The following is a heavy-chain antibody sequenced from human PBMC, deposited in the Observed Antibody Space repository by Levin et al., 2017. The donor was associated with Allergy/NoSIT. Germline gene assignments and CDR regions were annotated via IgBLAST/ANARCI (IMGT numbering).Heavy chain of an antibody. J-gene: IGHJ4*02. CDR1: GYTFTSYA. D-gene: IGHD3/OR15-3a*01. CDR3: AAGPFRPDLLIFDY. Sequence: GESLKISCKASGYTFTSYAMHWVRQAPGQRLEWMGWINAGNGNTKYSQKFQGRVTITRDTSASTAYMELSSLRSEDTAVYYCAAGPFRPDLLIFDYWGQGTLVTVSS. CDR2: INAGNGNT. V-gene: IGHV1-3*01.